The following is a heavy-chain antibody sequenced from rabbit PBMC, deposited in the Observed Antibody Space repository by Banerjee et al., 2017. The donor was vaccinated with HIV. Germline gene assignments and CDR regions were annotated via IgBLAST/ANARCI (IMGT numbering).Heavy chain of an antibody. CDR1: GFTLSSYY. CDR3: ARDLDGVIGWNFGW. Sequence: QSLEESGGGLVQPGGSLKLSCKASGFTLSSYYMNWVRQAPGKGLEWIGYIDPVFGITYYANWVNGRFSISRENAQNTVFLQMTSLTAADTATYFCARDLDGVIGWNFGWWGPGTLVTVS. CDR2: IDPVFGIT. V-gene: IGHV1S7*01. J-gene: IGHJ6*01. D-gene: IGHD1-1*01.